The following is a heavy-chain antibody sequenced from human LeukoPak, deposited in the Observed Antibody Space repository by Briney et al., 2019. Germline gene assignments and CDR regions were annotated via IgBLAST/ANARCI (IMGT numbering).Heavy chain of an antibody. CDR3: ARDPGYSYGPDY. J-gene: IGHJ4*02. D-gene: IGHD5-18*01. CDR2: MNPNSGNT. V-gene: IGHV1-8*01. CDR1: GYTFTSYD. Sequence: ASVKVSCKASGYTFTSYDINWVRQATGQGLEWMGWMNPNSGNTGYAQKFQGRVTMTRNTSISTAYMELRSLRSDDTAVYYCARDPGYSYGPDYWGQGTLVTVSS.